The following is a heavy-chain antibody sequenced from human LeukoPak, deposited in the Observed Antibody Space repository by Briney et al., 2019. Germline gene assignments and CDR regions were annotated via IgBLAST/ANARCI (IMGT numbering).Heavy chain of an antibody. V-gene: IGHV3-23*01. J-gene: IGHJ4*02. D-gene: IGHD3-22*01. CDR1: GFTFSDYA. CDR3: AKDSYDSSGSRYDY. Sequence: GGSLRLSCADSGFTFSDYAMSWVRQAPGKGLEWVSAISGTGGSTWYADSVKGRVTISRDNSKNTLYLQMNSLRAEDTAVYYCAKDSYDSSGSRYDYWGQGTLVTVSS. CDR2: ISGTGGST.